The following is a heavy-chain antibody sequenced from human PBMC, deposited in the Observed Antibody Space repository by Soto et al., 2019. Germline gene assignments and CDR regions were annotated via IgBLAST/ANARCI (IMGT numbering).Heavy chain of an antibody. CDR2: IYCSGST. D-gene: IGHD1-1*01. CDR3: ARVPWARTGMGSTGFDY. J-gene: IGHJ4*02. V-gene: IGHV4-31*03. Sequence: SETLSLTCTVSGGSISSGGYYWSWIRQHPGKGLEWIGYIYCSGSTYYNPSLKSRVTISVDTSKNQFSLKLSSVTAADTAVYYCARVPWARTGMGSTGFDYWGQGTLVTVSS. CDR1: GGSISSGGYY.